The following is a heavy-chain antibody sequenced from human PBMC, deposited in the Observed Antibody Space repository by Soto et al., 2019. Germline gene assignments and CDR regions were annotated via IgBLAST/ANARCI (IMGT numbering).Heavy chain of an antibody. CDR3: ARSIVAVAAATHCDC. J-gene: IGHJ4*02. Sequence: ASVKVSCKASGYTFTSYGISGVRQAPGQGLEWMGWIRAYNGNTNYAQKLQGRVTMSTATSTSTAYMGVRSLRSADPAGYYLARSIVAVAAATHCDCWDQETRGTVSS. CDR1: GYTFTSYG. CDR2: IRAYNGNT. V-gene: IGHV1-18*01. D-gene: IGHD2-15*01.